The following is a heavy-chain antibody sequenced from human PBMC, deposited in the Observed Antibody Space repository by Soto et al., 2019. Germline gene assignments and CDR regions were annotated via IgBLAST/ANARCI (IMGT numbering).Heavy chain of an antibody. D-gene: IGHD3-22*01. Sequence: SVKVSCKASGGTFSSYAISWVRQAPGQGLEWMGGIIPIFGTANYAQKFQGRVTITADESTSTAYIELSSLRSEDTAVYYCARDPIDDISGYPYYYYGMDVWGQGTTATVS. CDR2: IIPIFGTA. J-gene: IGHJ6*02. CDR3: ARDPIDDISGYPYYYYGMDV. CDR1: GGTFSSYA. V-gene: IGHV1-69*13.